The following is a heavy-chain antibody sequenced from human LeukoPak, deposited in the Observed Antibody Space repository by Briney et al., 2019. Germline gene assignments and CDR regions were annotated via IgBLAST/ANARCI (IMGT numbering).Heavy chain of an antibody. D-gene: IGHD1-1*01. Sequence: PGGSLRLSCAASGFTFKSYGMSWVRQAPGKGLEWVSSISDSGGNTYYADSVKGRFTVSRDNSKNIVYLQINSLRAEDTAIYYSVRWADDLFSLRHWYFDLWGRGTLVTVSS. CDR1: GFTFKSYG. V-gene: IGHV3-23*01. CDR2: ISDSGGNT. J-gene: IGHJ2*01. CDR3: VRWADDLFSLRHWYFDL.